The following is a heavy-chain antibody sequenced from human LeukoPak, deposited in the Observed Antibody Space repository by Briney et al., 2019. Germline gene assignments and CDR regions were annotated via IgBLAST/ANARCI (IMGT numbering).Heavy chain of an antibody. J-gene: IGHJ4*02. CDR3: AKGGPITH. CDR1: GFTFTSYA. V-gene: IGHV3-23*01. D-gene: IGHD5-12*01. CDR2: VSGGGLNT. Sequence: PGGSLRLSCAASGFTFTSYAMSWVRQAPGKGLEWVSGVSGGGLNTDYADSVKGRFTISRDNSKNTLYLQMNSLRAEDTAVYYCAKGGPITHWGQGTLVTVS.